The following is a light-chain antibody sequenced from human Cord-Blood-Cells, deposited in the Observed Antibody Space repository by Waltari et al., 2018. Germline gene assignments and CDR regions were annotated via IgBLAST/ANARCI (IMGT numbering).Light chain of an antibody. Sequence: QSALTQPASVSGSPGQSITISCTGTSSDVGRYNPVSWYQQHPGKAPKLMIYEGSKRPSGVSNRFSGSKSGNTASLTISGLQAEDEADYYCCSYAGSSTFVFGGGTKLTVL. CDR1: SSDVGRYNP. J-gene: IGLJ2*01. CDR2: EGS. V-gene: IGLV2-23*03. CDR3: CSYAGSSTFV.